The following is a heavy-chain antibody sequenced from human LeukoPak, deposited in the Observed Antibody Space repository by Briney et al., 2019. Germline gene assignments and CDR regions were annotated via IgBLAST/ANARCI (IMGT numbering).Heavy chain of an antibody. Sequence: MSSETLSLTCAVYGGSFSGYYWSWIRQPPGKGLEWIGYIYYSGSTNYNPSLKSRVTISVDTSKNQFSLKLSSVTAADTAVYYCLRGANYYYYYMDVWGKGTTVTVSS. CDR1: GGSFSGYY. V-gene: IGHV4-59*01. J-gene: IGHJ6*03. D-gene: IGHD3-16*01. CDR3: LRGANYYYYYMDV. CDR2: IYYSGST.